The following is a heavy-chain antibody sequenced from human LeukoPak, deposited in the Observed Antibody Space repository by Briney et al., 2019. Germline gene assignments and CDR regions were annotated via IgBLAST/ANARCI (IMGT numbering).Heavy chain of an antibody. CDR2: IYYSGST. V-gene: IGHV4-39*01. Sequence: PSETLSLTCTVSGGSISSSSYYWGWIRQPPGKGLEWIGSIYYSGSTYYNPSLKSRVTISVDTSKNQFSLKLSSVTAADTAVYYCARNPALYGDYYFDYWGQGTLVTVSS. CDR1: GGSISSSSYY. CDR3: ARNPALYGDYYFDY. J-gene: IGHJ4*02. D-gene: IGHD4-17*01.